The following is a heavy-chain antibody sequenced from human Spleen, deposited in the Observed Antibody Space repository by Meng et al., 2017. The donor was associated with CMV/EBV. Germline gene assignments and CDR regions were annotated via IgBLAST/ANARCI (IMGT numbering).Heavy chain of an antibody. D-gene: IGHD7-27*01. CDR1: GDSVSTNSAT. Sequence: SETLSLTCGVSGDSVSTNSATWNWIRQSPSRGLEWLGRTYYGSKWNYDYAVSVKSRITINPDTSKNQSSLQLNSMTPEDSAVYYCSRRQWGKGAFDIWGQGTMVTVSS. CDR3: SRRQWGKGAFDI. V-gene: IGHV6-1*01. CDR2: TYYGSKWNY. J-gene: IGHJ3*02.